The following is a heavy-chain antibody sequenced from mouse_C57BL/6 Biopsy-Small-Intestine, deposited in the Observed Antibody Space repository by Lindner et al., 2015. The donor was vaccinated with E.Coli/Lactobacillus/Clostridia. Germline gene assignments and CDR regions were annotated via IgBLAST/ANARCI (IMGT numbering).Heavy chain of an antibody. CDR1: GYTFTDYE. CDR2: IDPETGGT. J-gene: IGHJ4*01. V-gene: IGHV1-15*01. Sequence: VQLQESGAELVRPGASVKLSCKASGYTFTDYEMHWVKQTPVHGLEWIGAIDPETGGTAYNQKFKGKATLTADKSSSTAYMELRSLTSEDSAVYYCTRGFSGDYWGQGTSVTVSS. CDR3: TRGFSGDY. D-gene: IGHD6-2*01.